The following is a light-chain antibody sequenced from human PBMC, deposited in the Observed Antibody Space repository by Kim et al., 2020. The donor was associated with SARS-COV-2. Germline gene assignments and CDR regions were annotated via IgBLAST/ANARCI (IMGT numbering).Light chain of an antibody. V-gene: IGKV3-15*01. CDR1: QRVSSN. J-gene: IGKJ4*01. CDR3: QQYYSWPLT. CDR2: GAS. Sequence: VSPGERATLSCRGSQRVSSNLAWYQQKPGQTPRLLIYGASTRATGVPARVSGSGSGTEFTLTISSLQSEDLAVYHCQQYYSWPLTFGGGTKVDIK.